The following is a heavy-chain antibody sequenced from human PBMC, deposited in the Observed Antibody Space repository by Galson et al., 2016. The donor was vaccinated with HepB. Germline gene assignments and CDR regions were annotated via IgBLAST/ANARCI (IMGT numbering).Heavy chain of an antibody. CDR1: GLSFNYYA. D-gene: IGHD1-26*01. Sequence: SLRLSCAGSGLSFNYYAMHWVRQAPQKGLEYVSTITYNGRTTFYADSVKGRFTVSRDNSKNMLYLQMTSLRPEDTAVYYCVKGERTSPTRPYPFPIWGQGTMVSVSS. CDR2: ITYNGRTT. V-gene: IGHV3-64D*06. J-gene: IGHJ3*02. CDR3: VKGERTSPTRPYPFPI.